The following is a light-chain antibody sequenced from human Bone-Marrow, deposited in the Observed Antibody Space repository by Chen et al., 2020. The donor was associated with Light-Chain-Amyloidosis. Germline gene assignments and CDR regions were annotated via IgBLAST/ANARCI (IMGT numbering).Light chain of an antibody. CDR3: SSYTITNTLV. J-gene: IGLJ1*01. Sequence: SALTPPASVSGSPGQSIPIYCTGTSSDVGGDNHVSWYQQHPDKAPKLMIYEGTNRPSLVPDRFSGSKSDNTASLTISGLQTEDEADYFCSSYTITNTLVFGSGTRVTVL. CDR2: EGT. V-gene: IGLV2-14*01. CDR1: SSDVGGDNH.